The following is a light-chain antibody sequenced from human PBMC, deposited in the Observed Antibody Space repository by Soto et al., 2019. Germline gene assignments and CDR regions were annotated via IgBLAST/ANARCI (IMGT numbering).Light chain of an antibody. CDR1: QTISNW. Sequence: DIQMTHSPSTLSASVGDIVTITCRASQTISNWLAWYQQKPGKAPKLLIYDASSLESGVPSRFSGSGSGTEFTLTISSLQPDDFATYYCQQYNSYWRTFGQGTKVDIK. CDR2: DAS. CDR3: QQYNSYWRT. J-gene: IGKJ1*01. V-gene: IGKV1-5*01.